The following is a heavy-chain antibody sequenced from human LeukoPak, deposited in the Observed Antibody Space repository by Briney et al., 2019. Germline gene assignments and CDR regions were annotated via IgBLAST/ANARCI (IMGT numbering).Heavy chain of an antibody. D-gene: IGHD6-13*01. Sequence: ASVKVSCKASGFTLTGYYIHWVRQATGQGLEWMGWINPNSGGTKFAQKFQGRVTMTRDTSISTAYMELSSLRSDGTAVYYCARDSVAAGTEFDWWGQGTLVTVSS. J-gene: IGHJ4*02. CDR3: ARDSVAAGTEFDW. CDR1: GFTLTGYY. V-gene: IGHV1-2*02. CDR2: INPNSGGT.